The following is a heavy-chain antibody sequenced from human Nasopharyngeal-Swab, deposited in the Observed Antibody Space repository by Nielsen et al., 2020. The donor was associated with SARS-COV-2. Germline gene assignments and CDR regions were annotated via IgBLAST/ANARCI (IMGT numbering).Heavy chain of an antibody. CDR2: TYYRSKWYN. D-gene: IGHD6-13*01. J-gene: IGHJ3*02. V-gene: IGHV6-1*01. CDR3: ARDEDNSSSWGDDAFDI. Sequence: WSIPCPWTCMVWVGRTYYRSKWYNDYAVSGKSRITINPDTSKNQFSLQLNSVTPEDTAVYYCARDEDNSSSWGDDAFDIWGQGTMVTVSS.